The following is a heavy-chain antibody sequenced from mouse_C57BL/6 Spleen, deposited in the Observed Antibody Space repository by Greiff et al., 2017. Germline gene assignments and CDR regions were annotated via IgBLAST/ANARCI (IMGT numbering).Heavy chain of an antibody. D-gene: IGHD3-2*02. V-gene: IGHV1-50*01. CDR3: ARGTAQSKDY. J-gene: IGHJ2*01. CDR2: IDPSDSYT. Sequence: QVQLQQPGAELVKPGASVKLSCKASGYTFTSYWMQWVKQRPGQGLEWIGEIDPSDSYTNYNQKFKGKATLTVDTSSSTAYMQLSSLTSDDSAVYYCARGTAQSKDYWGRGTTLTVSS. CDR1: GYTFTSYW.